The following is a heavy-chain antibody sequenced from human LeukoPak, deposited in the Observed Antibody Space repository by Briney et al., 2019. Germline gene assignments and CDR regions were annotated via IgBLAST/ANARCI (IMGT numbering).Heavy chain of an antibody. V-gene: IGHV3-30*18. Sequence: GGSLRLSCAASGFTFSSYGMHWVRQAPGKGLEWVAVISYDGSNKYYADSVKGRFTISRDNSKNTLYLQMDSLRAEDTAVYYRAKDSPNDYGDYVPGAFDIWGQGTMVTVSS. CDR1: GFTFSSYG. CDR2: ISYDGSNK. CDR3: AKDSPNDYGDYVPGAFDI. J-gene: IGHJ3*02. D-gene: IGHD4-17*01.